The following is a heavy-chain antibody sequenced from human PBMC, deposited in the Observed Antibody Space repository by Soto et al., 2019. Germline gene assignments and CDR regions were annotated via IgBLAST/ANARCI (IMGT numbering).Heavy chain of an antibody. Sequence: ASVMVSCKASGYTFTSYAMHWVRQAPGQRLEWMGWINAGNGNTKYSQKFQGRVTITRDTSASTAYMELSSLRSEDTAVYYCARDARAATRFDYWGQGTLVTVSS. CDR2: INAGNGNT. J-gene: IGHJ4*02. D-gene: IGHD2-15*01. CDR1: GYTFTSYA. CDR3: ARDARAATRFDY. V-gene: IGHV1-3*01.